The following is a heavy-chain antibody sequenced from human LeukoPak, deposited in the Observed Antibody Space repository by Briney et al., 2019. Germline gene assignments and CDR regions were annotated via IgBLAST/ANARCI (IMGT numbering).Heavy chain of an antibody. CDR1: GGFFSVYY. J-gene: IGHJ4*02. Sequence: SETLSLTCAVYGGFFSVYYWSWIRQPPGKGLEWIGEINHSGSTNYNPSLKSRVTISVDTSKNQFSLKLSSVTAADTAVYYCARNPAHFDYWGQGTLVTVSS. V-gene: IGHV4-34*01. CDR3: ARNPAHFDY. CDR2: INHSGST.